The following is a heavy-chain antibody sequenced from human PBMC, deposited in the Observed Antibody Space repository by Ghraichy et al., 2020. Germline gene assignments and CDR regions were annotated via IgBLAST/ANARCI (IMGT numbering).Heavy chain of an antibody. Sequence: SVKVSCKASGGTFSSYTISWVRQAPGQGLEWMGRIIPILGIANYAQKFQGRVTITADKSTSTAYMELSSLRSEDTAVYYCASFITIFGVPIPHYWGQGTLVTVSS. D-gene: IGHD3-3*01. CDR3: ASFITIFGVPIPHY. CDR2: IIPILGIA. CDR1: GGTFSSYT. V-gene: IGHV1-69*02. J-gene: IGHJ4*02.